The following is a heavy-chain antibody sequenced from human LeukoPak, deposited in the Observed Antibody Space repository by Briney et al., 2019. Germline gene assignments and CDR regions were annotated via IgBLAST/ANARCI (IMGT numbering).Heavy chain of an antibody. Sequence: GASVKVSCKASGYTFTGYYMHWVRQAPGQGLEWMGWINPNSGGTNFAQKFQGRVTMTRDTSISAAYMELSRLKSDDTAVYYCARVKGYCSGGSCSPPATAVDYWGQGTLVTVSS. J-gene: IGHJ4*02. CDR2: INPNSGGT. CDR3: ARVKGYCSGGSCSPPATAVDY. V-gene: IGHV1-2*02. CDR1: GYTFTGYY. D-gene: IGHD2-15*01.